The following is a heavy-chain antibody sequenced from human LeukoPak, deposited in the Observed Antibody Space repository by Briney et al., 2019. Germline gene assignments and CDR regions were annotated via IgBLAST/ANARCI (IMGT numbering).Heavy chain of an antibody. J-gene: IGHJ6*02. D-gene: IGHD3-3*01. CDR2: IYSDGST. V-gene: IGHV3-53*01. CDR3: ARVTTWSGSPMDV. Sequence: RGSLRLSCAASGFTVSSNSINWVRQAPGKGLEWVSLIYSDGSTYADSVKGRFTTSRDNSKNTVHLQMNSLRAEDTAVYYCARVTTWSGSPMDVWGQGTTVTVSS. CDR1: GFTVSSNS.